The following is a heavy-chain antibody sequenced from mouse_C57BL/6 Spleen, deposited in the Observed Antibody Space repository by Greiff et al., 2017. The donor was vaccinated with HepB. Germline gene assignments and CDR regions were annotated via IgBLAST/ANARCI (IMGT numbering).Heavy chain of an antibody. D-gene: IGHD2-1*01. J-gene: IGHJ1*03. Sequence: EVKLMESEGGLVQPGSSMKLSCTASGFTFSDYYMAWVRQVPEKGLEWVANINYDGSSTYYLDSLKSRFIISRDKAKNILYLQMSSLKSEDTATYYCARDHYGNYYWYFDVWGTGATVTVSS. CDR3: ARDHYGNYYWYFDV. CDR2: INYDGSST. V-gene: IGHV5-16*01. CDR1: GFTFSDYY.